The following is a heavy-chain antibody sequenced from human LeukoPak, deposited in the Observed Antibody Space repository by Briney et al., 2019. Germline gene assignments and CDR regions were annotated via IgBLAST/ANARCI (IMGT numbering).Heavy chain of an antibody. CDR1: GYTFTGDY. Sequence: GASVKVSCKASGYTFTGDYIHWVRQAPGQGLEWMGWINPNSGGTNYAQKFQGRVTMTRDTSISTAYMELSRLRSDDTAVYYCARARQWLVQVIFDPWGQGTLVTVSS. J-gene: IGHJ5*02. CDR3: ARARQWLVQVIFDP. D-gene: IGHD6-19*01. CDR2: INPNSGGT. V-gene: IGHV1-2*02.